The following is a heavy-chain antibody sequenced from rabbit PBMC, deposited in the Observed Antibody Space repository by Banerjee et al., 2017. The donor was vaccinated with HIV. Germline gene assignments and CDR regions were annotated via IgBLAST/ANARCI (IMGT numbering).Heavy chain of an antibody. Sequence: QSLEESGGDLVKPGASLTLTCTASGFSASTYYICWVRQAPGKGLEWIACLYVGSTGSTYYASWAKGRFTISKTSSTTVTLQLTSLTAADTATYFCAREGAGTSPFNLWGQGTLVTVS. V-gene: IGHV1S40*01. J-gene: IGHJ4*01. CDR3: AREGAGTSPFNL. CDR2: LYVGSTGST. CDR1: GFSASTYY. D-gene: IGHD8-1*01.